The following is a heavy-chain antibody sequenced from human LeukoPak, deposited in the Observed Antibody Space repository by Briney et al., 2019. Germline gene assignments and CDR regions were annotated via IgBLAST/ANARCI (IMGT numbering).Heavy chain of an antibody. V-gene: IGHV1-8*03. CDR1: GYTFTSYD. Sequence: ASVKASCKASGYTFTSYDINWVRQATGQGLEWMGWMNPNSGNTGYARKFQGRVTITRNTSISTAYMELSSLRSEDTAVYYCARVRYRLAETYIDYWGQGTLVTVSS. CDR2: MNPNSGNT. D-gene: IGHD3-16*01. CDR3: ARVRYRLAETYIDY. J-gene: IGHJ4*02.